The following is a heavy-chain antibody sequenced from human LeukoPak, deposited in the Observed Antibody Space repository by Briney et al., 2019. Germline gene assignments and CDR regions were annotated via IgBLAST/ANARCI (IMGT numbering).Heavy chain of an antibody. J-gene: IGHJ4*02. D-gene: IGHD3-10*01. CDR2: ISGSGGST. V-gene: IGHV3-23*01. Sequence: GRPLRLSCAASGFTFSSYAMSWVRQAPGKGLEWVSAISGSGGSTYYADSVKGRFTISRDNAKNTLYLQMNSLRAEDTAGYYCARVYHYYGSENYYRTLDYWGQGTLVTVSS. CDR1: GFTFSSYA. CDR3: ARVYHYYGSENYYRTLDY.